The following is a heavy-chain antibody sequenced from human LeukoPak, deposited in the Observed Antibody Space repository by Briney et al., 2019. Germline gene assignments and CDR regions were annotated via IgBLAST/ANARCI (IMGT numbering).Heavy chain of an antibody. Sequence: GGSLRLSCAASGFTFSNYWMNWVRQAPGKGLEWVANIKQDGSEKDYVDSVKGRFTISRDNAKNSLYLQMNSLRAEDTAVYFCARGKYSFGSGVDWFNPWGQGTLVTVSP. V-gene: IGHV3-7*01. J-gene: IGHJ5*02. CDR2: IKQDGSEK. CDR1: GFTFSNYW. D-gene: IGHD3-10*01. CDR3: ARGKYSFGSGVDWFNP.